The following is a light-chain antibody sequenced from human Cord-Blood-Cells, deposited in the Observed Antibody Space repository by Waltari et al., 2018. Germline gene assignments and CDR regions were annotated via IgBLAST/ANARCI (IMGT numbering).Light chain of an antibody. V-gene: IGKV3-15*01. J-gene: IGKJ4*01. CDR1: QSVSSN. CDR2: GAS. CDR3: QQYNNWPPLT. Sequence: EIVMTQAPATLSVSPGERAPLSCTASQSVSSNVAWYQQTPGQAPRLLIYGASTRATGIPSRFSGSGSGTEFTLTISSLQSEDFAVYYCQQYNNWPPLTFGGGTKVEIK.